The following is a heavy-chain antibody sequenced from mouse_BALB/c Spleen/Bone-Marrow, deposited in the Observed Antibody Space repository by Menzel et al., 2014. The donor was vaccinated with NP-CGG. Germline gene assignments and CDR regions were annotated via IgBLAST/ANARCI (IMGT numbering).Heavy chain of an antibody. D-gene: IGHD2-3*01. CDR1: GFTFSDYA. V-gene: IGHV5-9-3*01. J-gene: IGHJ2*01. Sequence: DVQLQESGGGLVKPGGSLKLSCAASGFTFSDYAMSWVRQTPEKRLEWVAIISSGGSYTYYPDSVKGRFTISRDNAKTILYLQMSSLRSEDTAMYYCARQDGFDYWGQGTTLTVSS. CDR3: ARQDGFDY. CDR2: ISSGGSYT.